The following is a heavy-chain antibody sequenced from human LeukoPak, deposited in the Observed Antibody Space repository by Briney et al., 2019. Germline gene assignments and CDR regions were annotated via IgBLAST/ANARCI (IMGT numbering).Heavy chain of an antibody. CDR3: ARYYCTGGTCYHFDY. CDR2: IYHSGST. J-gene: IGHJ4*02. Sequence: PSGTLSLTCAVSGGSISSSNWWSWVRQPPGKGLEWIGEIYHSGSTNYNPSLKSRVTISVDKSKNQFSLKLSSVTAADAAVYYCARYYCTGGTCYHFDYWGQGTLVTVSS. V-gene: IGHV4-4*02. D-gene: IGHD2-15*01. CDR1: GGSISSSNW.